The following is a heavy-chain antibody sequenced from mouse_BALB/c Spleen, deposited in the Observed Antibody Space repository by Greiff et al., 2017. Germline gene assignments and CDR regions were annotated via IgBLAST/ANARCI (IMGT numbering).Heavy chain of an antibody. J-gene: IGHJ1*01. CDR3: ARRIYYGNYVWYFDV. D-gene: IGHD2-1*01. CDR1: GYTFTSYW. CDR2: INPSTGYT. V-gene: IGHV1-7*01. Sequence: VQLQQSGAELAKPGASVKMSCKASGYTFTSYWMHWVKQRPGQGLEWIGYINPSTGYTEYNQKFKDKATLTADKSSSTAYMQLSSLTSEDSAVYYCARRIYYGNYVWYFDVGGAGTTVTVSS.